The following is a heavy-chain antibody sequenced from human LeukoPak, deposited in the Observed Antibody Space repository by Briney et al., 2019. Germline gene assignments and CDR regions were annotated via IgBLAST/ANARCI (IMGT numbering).Heavy chain of an antibody. V-gene: IGHV5-51*01. CDR1: GYSFTSYW. CDR3: ARQGIAVAGTGYYYYGMDV. Sequence: GESLKISCKGSGYSFTSYWIGWVRQMPGKGLEWMGIIYPGDSDTRYSPSFQGQVTISADKSISTAYLQWSSLKASDTAMYYCARQGIAVAGTGYYYYGMDVWGRGTTVTVSS. CDR2: IYPGDSDT. D-gene: IGHD6-19*01. J-gene: IGHJ6*02.